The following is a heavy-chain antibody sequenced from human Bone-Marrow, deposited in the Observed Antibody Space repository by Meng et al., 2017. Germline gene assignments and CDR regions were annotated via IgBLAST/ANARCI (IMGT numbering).Heavy chain of an antibody. CDR2: INPKSGDT. Sequence: QVQLVQCGAEEKKPWASVKGSCKPSGYNFPDYYIHWVRRAPGQGLEWMGRINPKSGDTHYAQKFQARVTMTGDTSISTAYMELSGLRSDDTAMYYCARDEDISAAGKLFGDYWGQGTLVTVSS. V-gene: IGHV1-2*06. CDR3: ARDEDISAAGKLFGDY. J-gene: IGHJ4*02. D-gene: IGHD6-25*01. CDR1: GYNFPDYY.